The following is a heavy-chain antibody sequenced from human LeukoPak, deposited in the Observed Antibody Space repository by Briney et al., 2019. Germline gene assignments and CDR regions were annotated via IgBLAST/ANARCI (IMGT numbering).Heavy chain of an antibody. V-gene: IGHV3-30*02. CDR1: GFILSRYG. J-gene: IGHJ4*02. Sequence: GGSLRLSCAASGFILSRYGMHWVRQAPGKGLEWVAFIRYDGNEKYYTDSVKGRFTISRDNSKNTLYLQMNSLRVEDTAVYYCARGNFGSGWKNFDYWGQGTLVTVSS. D-gene: IGHD6-19*01. CDR2: IRYDGNEK. CDR3: ARGNFGSGWKNFDY.